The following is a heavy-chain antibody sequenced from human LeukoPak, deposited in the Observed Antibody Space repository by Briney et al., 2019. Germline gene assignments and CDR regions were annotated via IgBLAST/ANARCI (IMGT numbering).Heavy chain of an antibody. D-gene: IGHD2-2*01. CDR3: ARALDCSSTSCYEVLNWFDP. Sequence: ASVKVSCKASGYTFTSYYMHWVRQAPGQGLEWMGIINPSGGSTSYAQKFQGRVTMTRDMSTSTAYMELSSLRSEDTAVYYCARALDCSSTSCYEVLNWFDPWGQGTLVTVSS. CDR1: GYTFTSYY. J-gene: IGHJ5*02. CDR2: INPSGGST. V-gene: IGHV1-46*01.